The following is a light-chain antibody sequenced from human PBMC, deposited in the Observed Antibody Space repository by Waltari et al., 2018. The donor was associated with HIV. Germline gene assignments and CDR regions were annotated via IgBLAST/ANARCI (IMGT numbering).Light chain of an antibody. CDR2: AVN. V-gene: IGLV2-14*03. CDR1: SSDVGNHNS. CDR3: SSYSRSNTLV. J-gene: IGLJ1*01. Sequence: QSALTQPASVSGSPGQSITISCTGTSSDVGNHNSVSWYQQHPGKAPTLMLYAVNDRPSGISDRFSGSKSGSTASLTISGLRAEDEADYYCSSYSRSNTLVFGGGTKVTVL.